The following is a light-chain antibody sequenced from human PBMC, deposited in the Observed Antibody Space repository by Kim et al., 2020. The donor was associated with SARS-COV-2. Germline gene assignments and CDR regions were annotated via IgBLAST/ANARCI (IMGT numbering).Light chain of an antibody. CDR3: MQALQTTPMYT. CDR1: QSLLHSNGYNY. CDR2: LGS. J-gene: IGKJ2*01. Sequence: DIVMTQSPLSLPVTPGEPASISCRSSQSLLHSNGYNYLDWYLQKPGQSPQLLIYLGSNRASGVPDRFSGSGSGTDFTLKISRVEAEDVGVYYCMQALQTTPMYTFGQGTKLEI. V-gene: IGKV2-28*01.